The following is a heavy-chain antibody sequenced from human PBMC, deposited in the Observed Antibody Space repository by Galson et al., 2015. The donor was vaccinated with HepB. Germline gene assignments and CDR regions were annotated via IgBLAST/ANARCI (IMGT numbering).Heavy chain of an antibody. CDR1: GYTFTNYS. J-gene: IGHJ6*02. CDR3: ARDRRVRGTINYYGMDV. CDR2: ISSYNANT. Sequence: SVKVSCKASGYTFTNYSISWMRQAPGQGLEWMGWISSYNANTHYAPRFQGRVTMTTDTSTSTVQMELRGLRFDDTAVYYCARDRRVRGTINYYGMDVWGPGTTVTVSS. D-gene: IGHD3-10*01. V-gene: IGHV1-18*04.